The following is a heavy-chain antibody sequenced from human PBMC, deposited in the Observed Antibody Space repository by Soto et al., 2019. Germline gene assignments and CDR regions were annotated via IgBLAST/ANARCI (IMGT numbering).Heavy chain of an antibody. CDR1: GYTFTSYD. J-gene: IGHJ6*02. Sequence: ASVKGSCKASGYTFTSYDINWVRQATGQGLEWMGWMNPNSGNTGYAQKFQGRVTMTRNTSISTAYMELSSLRSEDTAVYYCASIAAADHYYYYGMDVWGQGTTVTVSS. D-gene: IGHD6-13*01. CDR3: ASIAAADHYYYYGMDV. CDR2: MNPNSGNT. V-gene: IGHV1-8*01.